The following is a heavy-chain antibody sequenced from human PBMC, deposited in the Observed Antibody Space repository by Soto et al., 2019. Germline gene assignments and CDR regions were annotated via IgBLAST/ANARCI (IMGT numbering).Heavy chain of an antibody. CDR2: VYDSGST. V-gene: IGHV4-59*08. J-gene: IGHJ4*02. CDR1: GGSISDYY. Sequence: QVQLQESGPGLVKPSETLSLTCTVSGGSISDYYWSWFRQAPGKGLDWIGYVYDSGSTNYNPSLQSRVTMSVDTAKNQFSLKLSSVTAADTAVYYCARQAIDWGQGTLVTVSS. CDR3: ARQAID.